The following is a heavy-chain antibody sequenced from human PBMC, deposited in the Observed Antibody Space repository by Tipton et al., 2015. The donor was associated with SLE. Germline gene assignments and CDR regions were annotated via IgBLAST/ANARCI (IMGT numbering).Heavy chain of an antibody. J-gene: IGHJ4*02. Sequence: GSLRLSCAASGFTFSSYSMNWVRQAPGKGLEWVSYISSSGSTIYYADSVKGRFTISRDNSKNTLYLQMNSLRAEDTAVYYCARASIPAAIMRGYFDYWGQGTLVTVSS. CDR3: ARASIPAAIMRGYFDY. CDR2: ISSSGSTI. D-gene: IGHD2-2*02. V-gene: IGHV3-48*01. CDR1: GFTFSSYS.